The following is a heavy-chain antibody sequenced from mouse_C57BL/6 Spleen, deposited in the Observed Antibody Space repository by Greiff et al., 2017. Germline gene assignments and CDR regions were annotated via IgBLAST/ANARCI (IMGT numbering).Heavy chain of an antibody. CDR3: ARGSSSYYYAMDY. V-gene: IGHV1-47*01. J-gene: IGHJ4*01. CDR1: GYTFTTYP. Sequence: VQLQESGAELVKPGASVKMSCKASGYTFTTYPIEWMKQNHGKSLEWIGNFHPYNDDTKYNEKFKGKATLTVEKSSSTVYLELSRLTSDDSAVYYCARGSSSYYYAMDYWGQGTSVTVSS. D-gene: IGHD1-1*01. CDR2: FHPYNDDT.